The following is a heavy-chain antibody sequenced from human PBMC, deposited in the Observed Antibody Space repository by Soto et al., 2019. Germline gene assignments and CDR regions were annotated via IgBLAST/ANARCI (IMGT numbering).Heavy chain of an antibody. CDR1: GLTFSGIA. CDR3: ARHDRGSDFFYYMDA. D-gene: IGHD3-3*01. V-gene: IGHV3-73*01. CDR2: IRSEAKSYAT. Sequence: GGSLRLSCAASGLTFSGIAVHWVRQVSGKGLEWIGRIRSEAKSYATTYAASLKGRVTLSRDDSKSTAYLQMNSLKTEDTAVYYCARHDRGSDFFYYMDAWGKGTTVTVSS. J-gene: IGHJ6*03.